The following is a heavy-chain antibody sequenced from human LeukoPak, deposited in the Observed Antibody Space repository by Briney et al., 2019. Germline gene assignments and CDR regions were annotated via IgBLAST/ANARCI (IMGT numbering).Heavy chain of an antibody. J-gene: IGHJ4*02. CDR3: AHSAAMVTPNYYFDY. Sequence: SGPTLVKPTQTLTLTCTFSGFSLSTSGVGVGWIRQPPGKALEWLALIYWNDDKRYSPYLKSRLTITKDTSKNQVVLTMTNMDPVDTATYYCAHSAAMVTPNYYFDYWGQGTLVTVSS. D-gene: IGHD5-18*01. V-gene: IGHV2-5*01. CDR1: GFSLSTSGVG. CDR2: IYWNDDK.